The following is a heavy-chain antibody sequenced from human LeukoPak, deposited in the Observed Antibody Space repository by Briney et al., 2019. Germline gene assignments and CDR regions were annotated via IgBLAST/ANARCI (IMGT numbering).Heavy chain of an antibody. J-gene: IGHJ4*02. V-gene: IGHV3-23*01. CDR1: GFTFSSFA. D-gene: IGHD2-2*01. CDR3: AKCRSLSPAAAINY. CDR2: ISGSGDST. Sequence: GGSLRLSCAASGFTFSSFALSWARQAPGKGLEWVSSISGSGDSTYYMESVKGRFTISRDNSENTLYLQMNSLRADDTAVYYCAKCRSLSPAAAINYRGQGTLVTVSS.